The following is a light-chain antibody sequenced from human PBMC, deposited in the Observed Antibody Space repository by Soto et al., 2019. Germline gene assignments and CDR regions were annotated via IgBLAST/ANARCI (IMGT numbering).Light chain of an antibody. CDR3: QQYDTYSSSIT. J-gene: IGKJ4*01. CDR2: KAS. CDR1: QSISTW. Sequence: DIQMTQSPSTLSASVGDRVTITCRASQSISTWLAWYQQKPGKAPKLLIYKASTLESGVPSRFSGSGSGTEFSLTISSLQPDDFATYYCQQYDTYSSSITFGGGTKLEIK. V-gene: IGKV1-5*03.